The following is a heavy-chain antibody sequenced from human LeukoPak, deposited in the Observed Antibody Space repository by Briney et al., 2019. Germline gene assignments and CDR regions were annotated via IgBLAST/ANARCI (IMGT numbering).Heavy chain of an antibody. D-gene: IGHD1-1*01. CDR1: GFTSSNHG. CDR3: AKRRGYNSGDFDY. CDR2: ISNPGSST. V-gene: IGHV3-23*01. Sequence: GGSLRLSCAVSGFTSSNHGMSWVRQAPGKGLEWVSGISNPGSSTYYADSVKGRFTISRDNSKSTLYLQMNSLRAEDTALYYCAKRRGYNSGDFDYWGQGTLVTVSS. J-gene: IGHJ4*02.